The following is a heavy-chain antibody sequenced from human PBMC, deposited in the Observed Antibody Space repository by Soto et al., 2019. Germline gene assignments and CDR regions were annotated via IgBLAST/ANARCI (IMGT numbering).Heavy chain of an antibody. D-gene: IGHD5-12*01. J-gene: IGHJ4*02. CDR1: GYIFIDYW. CDR2: VYPRDSDT. Sequence: GESLKLSCNASGYIFIDYWIGWVRQMPGKGLEWMGIVYPRDSDTRYSPSFQGQFTISADRSTGTAFLPWRSVKAADTALYYCARPPLPGYATYFNSWGQGTLVTVSS. V-gene: IGHV5-51*01. CDR3: ARPPLPGYATYFNS.